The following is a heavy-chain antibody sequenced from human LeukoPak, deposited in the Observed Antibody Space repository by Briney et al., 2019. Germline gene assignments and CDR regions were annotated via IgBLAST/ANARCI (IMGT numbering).Heavy chain of an antibody. J-gene: IGHJ5*02. CDR2: IWYDGSNK. V-gene: IGHV3-33*01. CDR3: ARDRLSSQTTVVTQNLCDP. D-gene: IGHD4-23*01. Sequence: GGSLRLSCAASGFTFSSYGMQWVRQAPGQGLEWVAVIWYDGSNKYYADSVKGRFTISRDNSKNTLYLQMNSLRAEDTAVYYCARDRLSSQTTVVTQNLCDPWGQGTLVTVSS. CDR1: GFTFSSYG.